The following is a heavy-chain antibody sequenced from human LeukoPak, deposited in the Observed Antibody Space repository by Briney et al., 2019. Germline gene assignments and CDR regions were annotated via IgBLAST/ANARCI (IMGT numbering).Heavy chain of an antibody. CDR2: ISGSGGSA. CDR1: GFTFGNYA. V-gene: IGHV3-23*01. J-gene: IGHJ4*02. CDR3: AKDRSPQLLSAFDF. Sequence: QSGGSLRLSCAASGFTFGNYAMSWVRQAPGKGLEWVSAISGSGGSAYYADSVKGRFTISRDSSKNTLYLQMNSLRAEDTAVYYCAKDRSPQLLSAFDFWGQGILVTVSS. D-gene: IGHD1-26*01.